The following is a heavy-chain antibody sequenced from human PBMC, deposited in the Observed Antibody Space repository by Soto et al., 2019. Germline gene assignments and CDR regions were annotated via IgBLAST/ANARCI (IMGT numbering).Heavy chain of an antibody. CDR3: ARHVSMIVVVITTEFDY. CDR1: GGSISSSSYY. Sequence: LSLTCTVSGGSISSSSYYWGWIRQPPGKGLEWIGSIYYSGSTYYNPSLKSRVTISVDTSKNQFSLKLSSVTAADTAVYYCARHVSMIVVVITTEFDYWGQGTLVTVSS. D-gene: IGHD3-22*01. V-gene: IGHV4-39*01. J-gene: IGHJ4*02. CDR2: IYYSGST.